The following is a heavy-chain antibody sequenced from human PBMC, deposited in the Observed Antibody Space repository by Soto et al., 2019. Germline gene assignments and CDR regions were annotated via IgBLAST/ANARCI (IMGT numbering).Heavy chain of an antibody. V-gene: IGHV1-8*01. CDR2: MNPNSGNT. CDR1: GYTFTSYD. D-gene: IGHD2-2*01. CDR3: ARGTDIVVVPAAIEYYYYYYMDV. J-gene: IGHJ6*03. Sequence: QVQLVQSGAEVKKPGASVKVSCKASGYTFTSYDTNWVRQATGQGLEWMGWMNPNSGNTGYAQKFQGRVTMTRNTSISTAYMELSSLRSEDTAVYYCARGTDIVVVPAAIEYYYYYYMDVWGKGTTVTVSS.